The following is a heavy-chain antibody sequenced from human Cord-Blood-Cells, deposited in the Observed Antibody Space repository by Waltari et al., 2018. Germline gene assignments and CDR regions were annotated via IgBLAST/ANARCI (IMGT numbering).Heavy chain of an antibody. V-gene: IGHV2-26*01. CDR2: IFSNDEK. Sequence: QVTLKESGPVLVKPTETLTLTCTVSGFSLSNARMGVSWIRQPPGKALEWLARIFSNDEKSYSTSLKSRLTISKDTSKSQVVLTMTNMDPVDTATYYCARIRAGDVRYWYFDLWGRGTLVTVSS. CDR1: GFSLSNARMG. J-gene: IGHJ2*01. D-gene: IGHD7-27*01. CDR3: ARIRAGDVRYWYFDL.